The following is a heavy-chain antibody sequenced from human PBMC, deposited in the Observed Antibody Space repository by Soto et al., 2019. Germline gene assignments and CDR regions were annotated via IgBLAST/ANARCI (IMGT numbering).Heavy chain of an antibody. CDR3: ARGQSDFWSGYYTNYYYYYGMDV. J-gene: IGHJ6*02. V-gene: IGHV3-21*01. CDR2: ISSSSSYI. CDR1: GFTFSSYS. Sequence: GGSLRLSCAASGFTFSSYSMNWVRQAPGKGLEWVSSISSSSSYIYYADSVKGRFTISRDNAKNSLYLQMNSLRAEDTAVYYCARGQSDFWSGYYTNYYYYYGMDVWGQGTTVTVSS. D-gene: IGHD3-3*01.